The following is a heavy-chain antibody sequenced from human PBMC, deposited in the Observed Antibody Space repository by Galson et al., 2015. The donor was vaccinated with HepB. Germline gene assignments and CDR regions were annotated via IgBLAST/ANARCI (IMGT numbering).Heavy chain of an antibody. D-gene: IGHD6-19*01. V-gene: IGHV4-4*07. J-gene: IGHJ5*02. CDR2: IYTSGST. CDR3: ARQGNKGGGKQWLVLQPSWSDWLEP. CDR1: GGSISSYY. Sequence: SETLSLTCTVSGGSISSYYWSWIRQPAGKGLEWIGRIYTSGSTNYNPSLKSRVTMSVDTSKNQFSLKLSSVTAADTAVYYCARQGNKGGGKQWLVLQPSWSDWLEPWGQGTLVTVSS.